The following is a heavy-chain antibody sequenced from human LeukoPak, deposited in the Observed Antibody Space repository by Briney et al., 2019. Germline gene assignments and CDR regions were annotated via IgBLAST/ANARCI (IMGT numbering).Heavy chain of an antibody. CDR3: GGDRGPYYYDSPFDY. V-gene: IGHV3-64D*09. D-gene: IGHD3-22*01. Sequence: GGSLRLSCSASGFTFSNHAMHWVRQAPGKGLEFVAAISSNGGTTYHADSVEGRFAISRDNSKNTLFLQMTFLRIEDTAVYYCGGDRGPYYYDSPFDYWGRGPLVTVSS. CDR2: ISSNGGTT. CDR1: GFTFSNHA. J-gene: IGHJ4*02.